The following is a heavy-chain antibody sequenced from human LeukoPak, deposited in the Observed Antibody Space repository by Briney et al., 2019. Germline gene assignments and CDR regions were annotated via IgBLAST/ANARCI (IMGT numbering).Heavy chain of an antibody. Sequence: QPGGSLRPSCAVSGFTFSSYWMHWVRQAPGKGLVWVSRINSDGSSTSYADSVKGRFTISRDNAKNTLYLQMNSLRAEDTAVYYCARVGYDSSGYQRPFDYWGQGTLVTVSS. CDR3: ARVGYDSSGYQRPFDY. V-gene: IGHV3-74*01. CDR1: GFTFSSYW. J-gene: IGHJ4*02. CDR2: INSDGSST. D-gene: IGHD3-22*01.